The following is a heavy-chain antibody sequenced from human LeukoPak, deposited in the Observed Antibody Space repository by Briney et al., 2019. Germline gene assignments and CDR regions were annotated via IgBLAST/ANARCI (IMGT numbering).Heavy chain of an antibody. D-gene: IGHD3-10*01. Sequence: PSETLSLTCTVPGGSISSSSYYWGWIRQPPGKGLEWIGSIYHSGSTYYNPSLKSRVTISVDTSKNQFSLKLSSVTAADTAVYYCARDLLYGSGFDPWGQGTLVTVSS. CDR3: ARDLLYGSGFDP. CDR1: GGSISSSSYY. CDR2: IYHSGST. V-gene: IGHV4-39*07. J-gene: IGHJ5*02.